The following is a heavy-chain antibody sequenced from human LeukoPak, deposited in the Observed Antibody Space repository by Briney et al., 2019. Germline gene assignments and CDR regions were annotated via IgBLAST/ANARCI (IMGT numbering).Heavy chain of an antibody. CDR3: ARASTKSPLRFVLLYDH. CDR1: GFNVNKNY. D-gene: IGHD2-15*01. Sequence: PGGSLRLSCTLSGFNVNKNYMGWVRQAPGKGLEWVSSLYTGGTAKYADSVKGRFTISRDDSKNTLYLQLDRLRAEDTAVYYCARASTKSPLRFVLLYDHWGQGTQVTVSS. V-gene: IGHV3-53*01. CDR2: LYTGGTA. J-gene: IGHJ4*02.